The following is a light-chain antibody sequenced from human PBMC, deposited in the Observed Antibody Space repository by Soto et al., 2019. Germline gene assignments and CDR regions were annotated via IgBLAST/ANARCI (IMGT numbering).Light chain of an antibody. CDR1: QSISGW. CDR3: PHYNSYSEA. J-gene: IGKJ1*01. V-gene: IGKV1-5*03. Sequence: DIQITQSPSTLSASVGDRFTITCRASQSISGWLAWYQQKPGKAPKILIYKASTLESGVPSRFRGSGAGTECTLTISSLQPDDFETYYCPHYNSYSEAFGQGTKVDI. CDR2: KAS.